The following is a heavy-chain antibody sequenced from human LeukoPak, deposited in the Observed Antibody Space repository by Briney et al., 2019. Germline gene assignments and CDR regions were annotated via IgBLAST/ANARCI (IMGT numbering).Heavy chain of an antibody. CDR2: IRGDGTVT. V-gene: IGHV3-74*01. Sequence: GGSLRLSCAASGFTFSDCWMHWVRQAPGKGLVWVSRIRGDGTVTNYADSVKGRFTISRDNAKNTLFLQVDSLRGDDTAVYYCVRGGTGSSVFGYWGQGTLVTVSS. CDR1: GFTFSDCW. J-gene: IGHJ4*02. D-gene: IGHD6-6*01. CDR3: VRGGTGSSVFGY.